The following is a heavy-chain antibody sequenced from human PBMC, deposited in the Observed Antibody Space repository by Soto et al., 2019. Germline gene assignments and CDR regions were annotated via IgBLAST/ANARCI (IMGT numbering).Heavy chain of an antibody. CDR1: GYSFTNYW. V-gene: IGHV5-51*01. CDR3: ARRGYSYAHYYYYGMDV. J-gene: IGHJ6*02. CDR2: IYPGDSDT. Sequence: PVASLRISCKGSGYSFTNYWIGWVRQKPGKGLEWVGIIYPGDSDTRYSPSFQGQVTISADKSISTAYLQWSSLKASDTAMYYCARRGYSYAHYYYYGMDVWGQGTTVTVSS. D-gene: IGHD5-18*01.